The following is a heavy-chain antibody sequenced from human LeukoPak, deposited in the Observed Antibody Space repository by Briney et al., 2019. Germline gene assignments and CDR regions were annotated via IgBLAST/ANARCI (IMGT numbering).Heavy chain of an antibody. V-gene: IGHV4-59*08. CDR3: ARVRRGLRFLEWDFDY. CDR2: IYYSGST. D-gene: IGHD3-3*01. CDR1: GGSISSYY. J-gene: IGHJ4*02. Sequence: PSETLSLTCTVSGGSISSYYWSWIRQPPGKGLEWIGYIYYSGSTNYNPSLKSRVTISVDTSKNQFSLKLSSVTAADTAVYYCARVRRGLRFLEWDFDYWGQGTLVTVSS.